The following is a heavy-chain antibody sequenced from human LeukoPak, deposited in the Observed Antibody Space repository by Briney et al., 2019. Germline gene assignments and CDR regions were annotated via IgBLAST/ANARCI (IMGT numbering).Heavy chain of an antibody. J-gene: IGHJ4*02. V-gene: IGHV3-23*01. CDR2: ISGSGRTT. D-gene: IGHD6-19*01. CDR1: GFTFSSRA. Sequence: GGSLRLSCADSGFTFSSRAMTWVRQAPGKGLEWVSSISGSGRTTYYADSVKGRFTSSRDNSKNTLYLQMNSLRAEDTAIYYCAKQAPDMGAVADAFDYWGQGILVTVSS. CDR3: AKQAPDMGAVADAFDY.